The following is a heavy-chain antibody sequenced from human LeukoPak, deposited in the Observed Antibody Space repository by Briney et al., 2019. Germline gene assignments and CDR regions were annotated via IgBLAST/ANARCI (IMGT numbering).Heavy chain of an antibody. CDR3: AKDLHYDFWSGYSHDY. D-gene: IGHD3-3*01. CDR2: ISGSGGST. V-gene: IGHV3-23*01. CDR1: GFTFSSYA. Sequence: GGSLRLSCAASGFTFSSYAMSWVRQAPGKGLEWVSAISGSGGSTYYADSVKGRFTISRDNSKNTLYLQMNSLRAEDTAVYYCAKDLHYDFWSGYSHDYWGQGTLVTVSS. J-gene: IGHJ4*02.